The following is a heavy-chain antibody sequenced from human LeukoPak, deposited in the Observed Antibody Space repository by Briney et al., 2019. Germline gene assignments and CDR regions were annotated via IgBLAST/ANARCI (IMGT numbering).Heavy chain of an antibody. D-gene: IGHD6-19*01. Sequence: ASVKVSYKASGYTFTGYYMHWVRQAPGEGLEWMGWINPNSGGTKYAQKFQGRVTMTRDTSIHTAYMEVRRLTSDDTAVYYCARERGTLAVAGDAVDIWGQGTMVTVSS. J-gene: IGHJ3*02. CDR2: INPNSGGT. CDR3: ARERGTLAVAGDAVDI. V-gene: IGHV1-2*02. CDR1: GYTFTGYY.